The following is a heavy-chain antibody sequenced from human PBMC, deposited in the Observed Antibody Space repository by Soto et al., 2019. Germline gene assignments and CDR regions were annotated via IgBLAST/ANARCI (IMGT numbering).Heavy chain of an antibody. CDR2: ISASNGNT. CDR3: ARVPRRSTNGVCLTAEFDP. Sequence: ASVKVSCKASGYTFTSYGISWVRQAPGQGLEWMGWISASNGNTNYAQKLQGRVTMTTDTSTSTAYMELRSLRSDDTAVYYCARVPRRSTNGVCLTAEFDPWGQGTLVTVAS. V-gene: IGHV1-18*01. J-gene: IGHJ5*02. CDR1: GYTFTSYG. D-gene: IGHD2-8*01.